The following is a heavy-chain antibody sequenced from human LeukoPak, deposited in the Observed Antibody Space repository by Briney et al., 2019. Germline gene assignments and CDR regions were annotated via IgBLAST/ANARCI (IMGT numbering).Heavy chain of an antibody. CDR1: GFTFSSYA. CDR3: AKGWNAYYYYYGMDV. V-gene: IGHV3-23*01. J-gene: IGHJ6*04. D-gene: IGHD1-1*01. Sequence: AGGSLRLSCAASGFTFSSYARSWVRQAPGKGLEWVSAISGSGGSTYYADSVSGRFTISRDNSKNTLYLQMNSLRAEDTAVYYCAKGWNAYYYYYGMDVWGKGTTVTVSS. CDR2: ISGSGGST.